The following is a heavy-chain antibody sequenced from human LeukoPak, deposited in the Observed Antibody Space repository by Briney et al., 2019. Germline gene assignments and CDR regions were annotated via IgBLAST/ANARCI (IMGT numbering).Heavy chain of an antibody. CDR2: IYHSGST. CDR3: ARLNWNHNYFDY. J-gene: IGHJ4*02. Sequence: PSETLSLTCTVSGYSISSGYYWGWIRQPPGKGLEWIGSIYHSGSTYYNPSLKSRVTISVDTSKNQFSLKLSSVTAADTAVYYCARLNWNHNYFDYWSQGTLVTVSS. V-gene: IGHV4-38-2*02. D-gene: IGHD1-20*01. CDR1: GYSISSGYY.